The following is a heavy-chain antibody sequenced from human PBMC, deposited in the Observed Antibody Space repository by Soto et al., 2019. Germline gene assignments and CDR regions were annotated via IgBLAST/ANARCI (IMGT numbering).Heavy chain of an antibody. V-gene: IGHV4-34*01. CDR1: GGSFSGYY. D-gene: IGHD3-10*01. J-gene: IGHJ6*02. CDR2: INHSGST. CDR3: ARVSGIYYYGMDV. Sequence: QVQLQQWGAGLLKPSETLSLTCAVYGGSFSGYYWSWIRQPPGKGLEWIGEINHSGSTNYNPSLRSRVPXSXDXXKNQVSLKLSSVTAADTAVYYCARVSGIYYYGMDVWGQGTTVTVSS.